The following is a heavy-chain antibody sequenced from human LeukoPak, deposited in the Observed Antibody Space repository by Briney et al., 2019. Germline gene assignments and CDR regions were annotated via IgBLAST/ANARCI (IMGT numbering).Heavy chain of an antibody. CDR1: GFNFSSYG. CDR2: IWYDGSIQ. Sequence: GGSLRLSCAASGFNFSSYGMHWVRQAPGKGLEWLAAIWYDGSIQYYADSVKGRFTISRDNSKNTLYLQMDSLRAEDTAVYYCAKDYYGSLEYWGQGTLVTVSS. CDR3: AKDYYGSLEY. D-gene: IGHD3-10*01. V-gene: IGHV3-33*06. J-gene: IGHJ4*02.